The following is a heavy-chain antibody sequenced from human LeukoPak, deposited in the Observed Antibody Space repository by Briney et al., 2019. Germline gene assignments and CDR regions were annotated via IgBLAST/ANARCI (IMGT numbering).Heavy chain of an antibody. J-gene: IGHJ5*02. CDR3: ARRPRAGWFDP. V-gene: IGHV4-39*01. CDR2: IYYSGST. Sequence: PGGSLRLSCAASGFTFSSYAMHWVRQPPGKGLEWIGGIYYSGSTYYNPSLKSRVTISVDTSKNQFSLKLRSVTAADTAVYYCARRPRAGWFDPWGQGTLVTVSS. CDR1: GFTFSSYAMH.